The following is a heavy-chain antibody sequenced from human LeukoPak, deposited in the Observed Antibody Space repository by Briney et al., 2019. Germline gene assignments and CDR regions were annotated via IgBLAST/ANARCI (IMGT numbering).Heavy chain of an antibody. CDR2: INHSGST. Sequence: PSENLSLTCAVYGGSFSGYYWSWIRQPPGKGLEWIGEINHSGSTNYNPSLKSRVTISVDTSKNQFSLKLSSVTAADTAVYYCARDYGDYAVNWFDPWGQGTLVTVS. V-gene: IGHV4-34*01. CDR3: ARDYGDYAVNWFDP. D-gene: IGHD4-17*01. J-gene: IGHJ5*02. CDR1: GGSFSGYY.